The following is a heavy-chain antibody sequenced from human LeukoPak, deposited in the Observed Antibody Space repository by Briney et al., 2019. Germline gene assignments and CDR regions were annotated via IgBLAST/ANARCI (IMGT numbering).Heavy chain of an antibody. J-gene: IGHJ6*02. CDR1: GFAFSGYG. CDR3: AKYRHGYAYYVIDV. CDR2: MSYDGPNI. D-gene: IGHD2-2*01. V-gene: IGHV3-30*18. Sequence: PGRSLRLSCAVSGFAFSGYGMHWVRGAPGKGVEWVAVMSYDGPNIYYADSVRGRFTISRDNSKNILFLQMNSLRTEDTAVYYCAKYRHGYAYYVIDVWGQGTTVIVSS.